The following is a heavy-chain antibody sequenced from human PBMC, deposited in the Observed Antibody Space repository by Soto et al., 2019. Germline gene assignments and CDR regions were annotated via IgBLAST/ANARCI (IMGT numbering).Heavy chain of an antibody. CDR3: ASTLSISRTGDAFDI. J-gene: IGHJ3*02. Sequence: EVQLVESGGVVVQPGGSLRLSCAASGFTFDDYTMHWVRQAPGKGLEWVSLISWDGGSTYYADSVKGRFTISRDNSKNSLYLQMNSLRTEDTALYYCASTLSISRTGDAFDIWGQGTMVTVSS. V-gene: IGHV3-43*01. CDR1: GFTFDDYT. D-gene: IGHD6-13*01. CDR2: ISWDGGST.